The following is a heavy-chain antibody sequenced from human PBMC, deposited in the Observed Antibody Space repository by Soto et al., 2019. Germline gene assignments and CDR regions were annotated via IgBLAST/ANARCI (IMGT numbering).Heavy chain of an antibody. D-gene: IGHD1-7*01. CDR1: GGSISSYY. CDR2: IYYSGST. J-gene: IGHJ4*02. V-gene: IGHV4-59*01. Sequence: SETLSLTCTVSGGSISSYYWSWIRQPPGKGLEWIGYIYYSGSTNYHPSLKSRVTISVDTSKNQFSLKLSSVTAADTAVYYCARRYGTTFDYWGQGTLVTVSS. CDR3: ARRYGTTFDY.